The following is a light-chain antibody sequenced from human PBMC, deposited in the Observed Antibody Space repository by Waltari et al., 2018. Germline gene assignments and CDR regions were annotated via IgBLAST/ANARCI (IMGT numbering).Light chain of an antibody. V-gene: IGLV2-14*01. CDR1: DSDVGAYDF. J-gene: IGLJ1*01. CDR2: EVS. Sequence: QSALTQPASVSGSPGQSITISCSGTDSDVGAYDFVSWYQQHPGKAPHLIIYEVSNRPSGISNRVSASKSGNTASLTISVLQAEDEADYYCSSYTASSAPGVFGTGTRVTVL. CDR3: SSYTASSAPGV.